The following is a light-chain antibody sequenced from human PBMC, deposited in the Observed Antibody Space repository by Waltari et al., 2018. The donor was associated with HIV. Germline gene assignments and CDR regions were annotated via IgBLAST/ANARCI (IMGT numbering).Light chain of an antibody. CDR3: QVWDSSPDPKWG. Sequence: SSELTQPPSESVAPGQTATLTCMGNDIGGKSVHWYQHRPGQAPVLLVYGDVGRPSGIPERFSGYNSGGAATLTIKRVEAGDEADYYGQVWDSSPDPKWGFGGGTKLTVL. CDR2: GDV. CDR1: DIGGKS. V-gene: IGLV3-21*02. J-gene: IGLJ3*02.